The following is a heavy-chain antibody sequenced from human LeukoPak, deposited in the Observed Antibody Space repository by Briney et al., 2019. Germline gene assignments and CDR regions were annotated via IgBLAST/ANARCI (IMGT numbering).Heavy chain of an antibody. V-gene: IGHV1-8*01. CDR2: MNPNSGNT. CDR1: GYTFTSYD. D-gene: IGHD6-13*01. J-gene: IGHJ6*04. CDR3: ARVAAARRTATLRVMDV. Sequence: ASVKVSCKASGYTFTSYDINWVRQATGQGLEWMGWMNPNSGNTGYAQKFQGRVTMTRNNSISTAYMELSSLRSEDTAVYYCARVAAARRTATLRVMDVWGKETTVTVSS.